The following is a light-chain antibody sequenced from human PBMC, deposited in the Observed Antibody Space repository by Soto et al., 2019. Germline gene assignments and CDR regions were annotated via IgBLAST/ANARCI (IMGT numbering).Light chain of an antibody. CDR2: HTS. Sequence: EIVLTQSPGTLSLSPGERATLSCRTSQTVASAYLAWYQQKVGQAPRLLIYHTSTRASGIPDRFSGSGSGTDFTLTISRLEPDDSAVYYCQKYDSSVYSFCQGTKLEIK. CDR3: QKYDSSVYS. CDR1: QTVASAY. V-gene: IGKV3-20*01. J-gene: IGKJ2*01.